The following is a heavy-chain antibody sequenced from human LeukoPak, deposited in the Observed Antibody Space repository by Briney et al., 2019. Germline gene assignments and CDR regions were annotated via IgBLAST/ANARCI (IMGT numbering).Heavy chain of an antibody. J-gene: IGHJ4*02. V-gene: IGHV4-30-4*01. D-gene: IGHD2-21*02. CDR3: ARAPPDTYCGGDCYHYFDY. CDR2: IYYSGCT. CDR1: GGSISSGDYY. Sequence: PSETLSLTCTVSGGSISSGDYYWSWIRQPPGKGLEWIGYIYYSGCTYYNPSLKSRVTISVDTSKNQFSLKLSSVTAADTAVYYCARAPPDTYCGGDCYHYFDYWGQGTLVTASS.